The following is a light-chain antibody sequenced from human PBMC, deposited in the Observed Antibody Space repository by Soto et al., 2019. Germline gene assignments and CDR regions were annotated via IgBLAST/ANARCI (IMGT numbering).Light chain of an antibody. J-gene: IGKJ2*01. Sequence: EIVMTQSPATLSVSPGERATLSCRTSQSVSSNLAWYQQKPGPAPRLLIYGASTRATGIPARFSGSGSGTEFTLTISSLQSEDFAVYYCQQYCSSPRYTFGQGTKVDIK. CDR2: GAS. CDR1: QSVSSN. CDR3: QQYCSSPRYT. V-gene: IGKV3-15*01.